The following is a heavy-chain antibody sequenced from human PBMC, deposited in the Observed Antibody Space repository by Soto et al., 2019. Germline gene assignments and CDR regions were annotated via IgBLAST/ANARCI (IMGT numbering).Heavy chain of an antibody. V-gene: IGHV4-59*11. CDR1: GDSISSHY. J-gene: IGHJ3*02. CDR2: GST. D-gene: IGHD2-21*02. Sequence: SETLSLACTVSGDSISSHYWSWIRQPPGKGLEWIGFGSTKYNPSLKSRIRISVDTSKNQFSLKLTSVTAADTAVYFCAVTRGGAHPHDIWGQGTMVTVSS. CDR3: AVTRGGAHPHDI.